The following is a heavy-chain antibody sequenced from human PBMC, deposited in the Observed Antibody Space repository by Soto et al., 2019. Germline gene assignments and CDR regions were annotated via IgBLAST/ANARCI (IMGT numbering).Heavy chain of an antibody. J-gene: IGHJ3*02. D-gene: IGHD5-12*01. CDR1: GFTVSSNY. V-gene: IGHV3-53*01. CDR3: ARDGYNRDAFDI. CDR2: IYSGGST. Sequence: GGSLRLSCAASGFTVSSNYMSWVRQAPVKGLEWVSVIYSGGSTYYADSVKGRFTISRDNSKNTLYLQMNSLRAEDTAVYYCARDGYNRDAFDIWGQGTMVTVSS.